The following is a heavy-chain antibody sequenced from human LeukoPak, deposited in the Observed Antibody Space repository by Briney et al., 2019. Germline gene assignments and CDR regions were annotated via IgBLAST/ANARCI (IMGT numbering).Heavy chain of an antibody. V-gene: IGHV1-2*02. D-gene: IGHD3-22*01. J-gene: IGHJ6*02. Sequence: ASVKVSCKASGYTFTGYYMHWVRQAPGQGLEWMGWINPNSGGTNYAQKFQGRVTMTRDTSISTAYMELSRLRSDDTAVYYCARRLTDSSGYYPYYYYGMDVWGQGTTVTVSS. CDR3: ARRLTDSSGYYPYYYYGMDV. CDR1: GYTFTGYY. CDR2: INPNSGGT.